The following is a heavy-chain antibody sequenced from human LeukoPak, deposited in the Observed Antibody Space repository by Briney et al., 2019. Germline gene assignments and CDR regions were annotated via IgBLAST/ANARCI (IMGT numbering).Heavy chain of an antibody. D-gene: IGHD3-22*01. J-gene: IGHJ4*02. V-gene: IGHV3-21*04. CDR2: ISSSSSYI. CDR3: AKVGYYYDSSGYYLMDY. Sequence: GGSLRLSCEVSGFTFSTYSMSWVRQAPGKGLEWVSSISSSSSYIYYADSVKGRFTISRDNAKNSLFLQMNSLRAEDTAVYYCAKVGYYYDSSGYYLMDYWGQGTLVTVSS. CDR1: GFTFSTYS.